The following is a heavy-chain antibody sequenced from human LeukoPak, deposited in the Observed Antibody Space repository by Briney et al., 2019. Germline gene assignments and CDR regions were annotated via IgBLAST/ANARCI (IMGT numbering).Heavy chain of an antibody. V-gene: IGHV3-11*05. CDR3: AREDGYSSSWHSDY. CDR1: GFTFSDYY. D-gene: IGHD6-13*01. CDR2: ISSTSIYT. J-gene: IGHJ4*02. Sequence: GGSLRLSCAASGFTFSDYYMSWIRQAPGKGLEWVSDISSTSIYTNYADSVKGRFTISRDNAKNSLYLQMNSLRAEDTAVYYCAREDGYSSSWHSDYCGQGTLVTVSS.